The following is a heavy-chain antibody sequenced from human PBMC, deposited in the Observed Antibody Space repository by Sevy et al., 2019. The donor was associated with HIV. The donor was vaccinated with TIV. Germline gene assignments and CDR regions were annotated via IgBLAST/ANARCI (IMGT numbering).Heavy chain of an antibody. J-gene: IGHJ4*02. CDR1: GFTFNIYE. Sequence: GGSLRLSCAASGFTFNIYEINWVRQAPGKGLEWVSYINDNGGTKYYADSVKGRLTISRDNSKNTLYLLITSLRAEDTAMYYRAKDGHYYDSSGDYLNYFDSWGQGTLVTVSS. D-gene: IGHD3-22*01. CDR3: AKDGHYYDSSGDYLNYFDS. V-gene: IGHV3-48*03. CDR2: INDNGGTK.